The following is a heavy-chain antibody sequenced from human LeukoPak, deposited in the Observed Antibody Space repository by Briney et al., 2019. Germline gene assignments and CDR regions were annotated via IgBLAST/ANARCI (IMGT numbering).Heavy chain of an antibody. V-gene: IGHV4-59*01. D-gene: IGHD4-17*01. J-gene: IGHJ3*02. Sequence: PSETLSLTCTVSGGSISSYYWSWIRQPPGKGLEWIGYIYYSGSTNYNPSLKSRVTISVDTSKNQFSLKPSSVTAADTAVYYCARHDYAAFDIWGQGTMVTVSS. CDR1: GGSISSYY. CDR3: ARHDYAAFDI. CDR2: IYYSGST.